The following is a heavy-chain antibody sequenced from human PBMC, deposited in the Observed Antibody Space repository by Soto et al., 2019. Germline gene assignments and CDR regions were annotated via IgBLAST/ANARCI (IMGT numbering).Heavy chain of an antibody. CDR3: ARDANAYYYYYYYMDV. CDR1: GFTFSSYA. V-gene: IGHV3-64*01. Sequence: GGSLRLSCAASGFTFSSYAMHWVRQAPGKGLEYVSAISSNGGSTYYANSVKGRFTISRDNSKNTLYLQMNSLRAEDTAVYYCARDANAYYYYYYYMDVWGKGTTVTVAS. J-gene: IGHJ6*03. CDR2: ISSNGGST. D-gene: IGHD2-2*01.